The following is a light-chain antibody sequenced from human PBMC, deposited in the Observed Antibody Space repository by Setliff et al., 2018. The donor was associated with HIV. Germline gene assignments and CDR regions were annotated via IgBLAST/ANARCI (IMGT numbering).Light chain of an antibody. J-gene: IGLJ1*01. V-gene: IGLV2-14*01. CDR3: TSYASSSTLYV. Sequence: QSALAQPASVSGSPGQSITISCTGTSSDVGGYNYVSWYQQYPGKAPKLMIYEVNNRPSGVSNRFSGSKSGNTASLTISGLQAEDEADYYCTSYASSSTLYVFGTGTKV. CDR1: SSDVGGYNY. CDR2: EVN.